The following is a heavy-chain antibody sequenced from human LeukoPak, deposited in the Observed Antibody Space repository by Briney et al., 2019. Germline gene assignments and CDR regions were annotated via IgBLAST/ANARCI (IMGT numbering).Heavy chain of an antibody. CDR3: ARDYRAYCRGDCFFDS. Sequence: GRSLRLSCAASEFTFSSYAMHWVRQAPGKGLEWVSVISYDGNNRYYADSVKGRFTISRDNSKNTLYLQMNSLRPEDTAVYYCARDYRAYCRGDCFFDSWGQGTLVTVSS. CDR2: ISYDGNNR. CDR1: EFTFSSYA. J-gene: IGHJ4*02. D-gene: IGHD2-21*01. V-gene: IGHV3-30-3*01.